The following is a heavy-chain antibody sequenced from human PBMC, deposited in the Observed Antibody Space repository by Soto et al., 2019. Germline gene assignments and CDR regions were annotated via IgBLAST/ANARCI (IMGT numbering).Heavy chain of an antibody. J-gene: IGHJ4*02. CDR2: IWYDGSNK. CDR1: GFTFSSYG. CDR3: ARGHCSSTSCYWFDY. D-gene: IGHD2-2*01. Sequence: QVQLVESGGGVVQPGRSLRLSCAASGFTFSSYGMHWVRQAPGKGLEWVAVIWYDGSNKYYADSVKGRFTISRDNSKNTLYLQMNSPRAEDTAVYYCARGHCSSTSCYWFDYWGQGTLVTVSS. V-gene: IGHV3-33*01.